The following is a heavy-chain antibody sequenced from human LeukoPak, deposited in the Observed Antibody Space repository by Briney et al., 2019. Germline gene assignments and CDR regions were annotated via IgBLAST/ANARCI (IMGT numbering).Heavy chain of an antibody. J-gene: IGHJ4*02. Sequence: SETPSLTCAVYGGSFSGYYWSWIRQPLGKGLEWIGEINHSGSTNYNPSLKSRVTISVDTSKNQFSLKLSSVTAADTAVYYCARDRADGFLEWFSGGDYWGQGTLVTVSS. CDR1: GGSFSGYY. CDR2: INHSGST. V-gene: IGHV4-34*01. D-gene: IGHD3-3*01. CDR3: ARDRADGFLEWFSGGDY.